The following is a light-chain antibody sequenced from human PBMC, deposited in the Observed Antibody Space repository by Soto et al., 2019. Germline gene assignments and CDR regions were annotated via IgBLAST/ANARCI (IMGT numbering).Light chain of an antibody. CDR3: QQYSSSQWT. Sequence: EIVLTQSPGTLSLSPGEGATLSCRASQSVNSRFLAWYHQKPGQAPRLLIYGASTRATGIPDRFSGSGSGTDFTLTISRLEPEDFAVYYCQQYSSSQWTFGQGTKVEIK. J-gene: IGKJ1*01. CDR1: QSVNSRF. V-gene: IGKV3-20*01. CDR2: GAS.